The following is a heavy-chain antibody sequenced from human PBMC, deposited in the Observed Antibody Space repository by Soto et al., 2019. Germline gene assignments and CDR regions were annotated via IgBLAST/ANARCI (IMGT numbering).Heavy chain of an antibody. CDR1: GGTFSSYA. CDR3: ARVSVYGSGSRHLDY. CDR2: IIPIFGTA. D-gene: IGHD3-10*01. J-gene: IGHJ4*02. V-gene: IGHV1-69*13. Sequence: GASVKVSCKASGGTFSSYAISWVRQAPGQGLEWMGGIIPIFGTANYAQKFQGRVTITADESTSTAYMELSSLRSEDTAVYYCARVSVYGSGSRHLDYWGQGTLVTAPQ.